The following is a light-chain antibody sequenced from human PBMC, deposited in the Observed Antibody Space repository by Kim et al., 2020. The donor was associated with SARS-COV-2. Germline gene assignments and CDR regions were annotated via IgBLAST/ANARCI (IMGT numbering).Light chain of an antibody. Sequence: ESVLTQSPGTLSLSPGERATLSCRASQSVSSNYLAWYQQKHGQAPRLLIYGVSSRAAGIPDRFSGSGSGTDFTLTISRLEPEDFAVYYCQQYGSSPLLTFGGGTKVEI. J-gene: IGKJ4*01. CDR3: QQYGSSPLLT. CDR2: GVS. CDR1: QSVSSNY. V-gene: IGKV3-20*01.